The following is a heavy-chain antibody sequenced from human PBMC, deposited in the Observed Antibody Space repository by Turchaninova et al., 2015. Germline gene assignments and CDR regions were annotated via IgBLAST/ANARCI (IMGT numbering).Heavy chain of an antibody. V-gene: IGHV4-34*01. D-gene: IGHD6-13*01. CDR3: ARGGAAAGMTPHFDY. Sequence: QVQLQQWGAGLLKPSETLSLTCAIYGGSFSGYYWSWIRHPPVKGLEWIGKINHSGSTNYKPYLKSRVTISVDSSKNQFSRRLSAVTAADTAVYYWARGGAAAGMTPHFDYWGQGTLVTVSS. J-gene: IGHJ4*02. CDR1: GGSFSGYY. CDR2: INHSGST.